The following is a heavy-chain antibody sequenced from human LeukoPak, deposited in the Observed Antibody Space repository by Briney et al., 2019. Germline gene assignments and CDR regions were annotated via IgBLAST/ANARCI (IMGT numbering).Heavy chain of an antibody. CDR1: GYTFTGYY. Sequence: GAPVKVSCKASGYTFTGYYMHWVRQAPGQGLEWMGWINPNSGGTNYAQKFQGWVTMTRDTSISTAYMELSRLRSDDTAVYYCAASRGYSYPFDYWGQGTLVTVSS. D-gene: IGHD5-18*01. CDR3: AASRGYSYPFDY. CDR2: INPNSGGT. V-gene: IGHV1-2*04. J-gene: IGHJ4*02.